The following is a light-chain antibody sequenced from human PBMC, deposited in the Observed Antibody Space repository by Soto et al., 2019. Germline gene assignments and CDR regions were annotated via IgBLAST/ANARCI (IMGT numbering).Light chain of an antibody. Sequence: EIVLTQSPATLSLSPGERATLSCRASQSVSSYLAWYQQKPGQAPWLLIYDASNRATGIPARFSGSGSGTDFTLTISSLEPEDFAVYYCQQRSNGVTFGQGTRLEIK. CDR2: DAS. V-gene: IGKV3-11*01. J-gene: IGKJ5*01. CDR1: QSVSSY. CDR3: QQRSNGVT.